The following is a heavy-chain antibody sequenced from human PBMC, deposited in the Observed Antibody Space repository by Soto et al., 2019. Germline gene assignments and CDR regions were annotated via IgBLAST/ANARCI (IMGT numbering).Heavy chain of an antibody. D-gene: IGHD3-3*01. CDR3: ARNNGFFYYYALDV. J-gene: IGHJ6*02. CDR2: ISSSSSYI. Sequence: GGSLRLSCAAPGFTFSSYSMNWVRQAPGKGLEWVSSISSSSSYIYYADSVKGRFTISRDNGKKSLFLQMDSLRPEDTAVYYCARNNGFFYYYALDVWGQGTTVTVSS. CDR1: GFTFSSYS. V-gene: IGHV3-21*04.